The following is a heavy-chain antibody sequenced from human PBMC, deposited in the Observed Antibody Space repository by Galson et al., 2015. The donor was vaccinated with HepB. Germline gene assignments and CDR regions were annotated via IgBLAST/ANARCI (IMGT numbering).Heavy chain of an antibody. CDR3: ARGPASVVYDYVWGSSRQPLYYLDS. CDR2: INHSGST. J-gene: IGHJ4*02. CDR1: GGSFSDYY. Sequence: LTCAVYGGSFSDYYWSWIRQPPGKGLEWIGEINHSGSTNDNPSLKSRITISVDTSKNQFSLKLTSVTAADAAVYYCARGPASVVYDYVWGSSRQPLYYLDSWGQGTLLTVSS. V-gene: IGHV4-34*01. D-gene: IGHD3-16*02.